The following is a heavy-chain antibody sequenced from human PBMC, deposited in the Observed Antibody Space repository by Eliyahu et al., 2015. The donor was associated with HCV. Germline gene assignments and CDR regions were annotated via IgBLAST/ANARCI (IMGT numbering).Heavy chain of an antibody. CDR3: ATEALGGMHD. CDR1: GXGFITAW. CDR2: IYSKSDGGTI. V-gene: IGHV3-15*01. J-gene: IGHJ6*02. Sequence: EVQLVESGGGLVXPGGSLTLXXAASGXGFITAWMXWVRQAPGKGLEWVARIYSKSDGGTIDYAAPVKGRFTISRDDSKNMVYLQMNSLRSEDTAVYYCATEALGGMHDWGQGTTVTVSS.